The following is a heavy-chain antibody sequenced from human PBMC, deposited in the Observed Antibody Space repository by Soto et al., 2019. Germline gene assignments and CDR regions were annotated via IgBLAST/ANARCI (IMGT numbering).Heavy chain of an antibody. CDR3: DRDSRAAAGAYYFDY. CDR1: GGSISSGGYS. Sequence: QLQLQESGSGLVKPSQTLSLTCAVSGGSISSGGYSWSWIRQPPGKGLEWIGYIYHSGSTYYNPSLRGLVTISLDWSKHPFSLRLSSVTAADTAVYYSDRDSRAAAGAYYFDYWGQGPLVTVSS. V-gene: IGHV4-30-2*01. D-gene: IGHD6-13*01. CDR2: IYHSGST. J-gene: IGHJ4*02.